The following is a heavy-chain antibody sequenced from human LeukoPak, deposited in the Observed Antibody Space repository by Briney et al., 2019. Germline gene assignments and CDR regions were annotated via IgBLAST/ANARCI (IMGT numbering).Heavy chain of an antibody. J-gene: IGHJ4*02. D-gene: IGHD2-2*01. CDR3: ARESCSSTSCYADGHDY. Sequence: GGSLRLSCAASGFTFSSYSMNWVRQAPGKGLEWVSYISSSSSTIYYADSVKGRSTISRDNAKNSLYLQMNSLRDEDTAVYYCARESCSSTSCYADGHDYWGQGTLVTVSS. V-gene: IGHV3-48*02. CDR2: ISSSSSTI. CDR1: GFTFSSYS.